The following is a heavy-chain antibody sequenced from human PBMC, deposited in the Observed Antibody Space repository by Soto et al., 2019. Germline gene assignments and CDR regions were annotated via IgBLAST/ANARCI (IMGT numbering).Heavy chain of an antibody. Sequence: GGSLRLSCAASGFTFSSYGMHWVRQAPGKGLEWVAVISCDGSNKYYADSVKGRFTISRDNSKNTLYLQMNSLRAEDTAVYYCAKGSTVTTSLDYWGQGTLVTVSS. D-gene: IGHD4-17*01. CDR3: AKGSTVTTSLDY. J-gene: IGHJ4*02. V-gene: IGHV3-30*18. CDR1: GFTFSSYG. CDR2: ISCDGSNK.